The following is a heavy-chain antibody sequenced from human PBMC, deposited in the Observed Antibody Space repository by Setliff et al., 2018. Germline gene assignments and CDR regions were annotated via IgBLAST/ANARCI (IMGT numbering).Heavy chain of an antibody. CDR2: INHSGST. D-gene: IGHD6-6*01. Sequence: PSETLSLTCAAYGGTFSDYYWTWIRQPPGKGLEWIGEINHSGSTTYNPSLKSRVTISVDTSKNQFSLNMISVTAADTAVYYCARGRNVAARLLDSWGQGTLVTVSS. CDR3: ARGRNVAARLLDS. CDR1: GGTFSDYY. V-gene: IGHV4-34*01. J-gene: IGHJ4*02.